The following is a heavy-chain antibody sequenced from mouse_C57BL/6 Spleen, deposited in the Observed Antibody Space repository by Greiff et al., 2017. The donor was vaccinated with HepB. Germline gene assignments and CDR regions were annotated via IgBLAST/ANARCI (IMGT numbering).Heavy chain of an antibody. D-gene: IGHD1-1*01. J-gene: IGHJ2*01. CDR1: GYTFTSYW. Sequence: QVQLKESGAELAKPGASVKLSCKASGYTFTSYWMHWVKQRPGQGLEWIGYINPSSGYTKYNQKFKDTATLTADKSSSTAYMQLSSLTYEDSAVYYCARSYGSRSFDYWGQGTTLTVSS. CDR2: INPSSGYT. CDR3: ARSYGSRSFDY. V-gene: IGHV1-7*01.